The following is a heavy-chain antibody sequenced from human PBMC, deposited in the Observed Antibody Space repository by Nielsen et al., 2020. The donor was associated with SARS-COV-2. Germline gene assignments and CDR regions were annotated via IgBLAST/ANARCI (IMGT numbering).Heavy chain of an antibody. J-gene: IGHJ3*02. CDR2: IYSGGSST. CDR1: GFTFDDYA. Sequence: GESLKISCAASGFTFDDYAMSWVRQAPGKGLEWVSVIYSGGSSTYYADSVKGRFTISRDNSKNTLYLQMNSLRAEDTAVYYCAKDGGATIALWYAFDIWGQGTMVTVSS. V-gene: IGHV3-23*03. CDR3: AKDGGATIALWYAFDI. D-gene: IGHD5-12*01.